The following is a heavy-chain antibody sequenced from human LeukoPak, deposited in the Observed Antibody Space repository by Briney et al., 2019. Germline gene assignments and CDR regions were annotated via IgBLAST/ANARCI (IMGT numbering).Heavy chain of an antibody. CDR2: IYYSGTT. D-gene: IGHD3-22*01. Sequence: SETLSLTCTVSGGSISSSSYYWGWIRQPPGKGLEWIGSIYYSGTTYYNPSLKSRVTISVDTSKNQFSLKLSAVTAADTAVYYCARGRDSSGYSGFDYWGQGTLVTVSS. J-gene: IGHJ4*02. V-gene: IGHV4-39*01. CDR3: ARGRDSSGYSGFDY. CDR1: GGSISSSSYY.